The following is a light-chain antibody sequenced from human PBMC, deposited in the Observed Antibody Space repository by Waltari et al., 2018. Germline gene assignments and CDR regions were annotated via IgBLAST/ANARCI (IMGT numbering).Light chain of an antibody. CDR1: LAMTGIW. CDR3: QQYDGSVVT. CDR2: GAS. Sequence: CRGNLAMTGIWLTWDHQKPGQAPRRRVSGASNRTPGIPARFSGSGSGTDFTLTISRLEPEDSAVYYGQQYDGSVVTFGGGTKVEIK. J-gene: IGKJ4*01. V-gene: IGKV3-20*01.